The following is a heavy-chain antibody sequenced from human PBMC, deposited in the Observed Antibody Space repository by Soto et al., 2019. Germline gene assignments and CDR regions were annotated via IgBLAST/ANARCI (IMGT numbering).Heavy chain of an antibody. CDR1: GGSISSGGFY. J-gene: IGHJ4*02. V-gene: IGHV4-31*03. D-gene: IGHD2-15*01. Sequence: QVQLQESGPGLVKPSQTLSLTCTVSGGSISSGGFYWSWVRQPPGNGLEWISYIYYSGNSHFNPSLESRVSMSLATSQNQFSLNLYSVTAADTAVYYCARSVGYSHFDSWGQGTLVTVSS. CDR2: IYYSGNS. CDR3: ARSVGYSHFDS.